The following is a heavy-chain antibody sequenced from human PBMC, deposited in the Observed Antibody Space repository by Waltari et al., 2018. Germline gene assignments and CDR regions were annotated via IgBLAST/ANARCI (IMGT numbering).Heavy chain of an antibody. Sequence: QVQLVESGGGVVQPGGSLRLSCAASGFTFSSYGMHWVRQAPGKGLEWVAFIRYDGSNKYDADSVKGRFTISRDNSKNTLYLQMNSLRAEDTAVYYYAKGFVITFGGVIAPFDYWGQGTLVTVSS. CDR2: IRYDGSNK. CDR3: AKGFVITFGGVIAPFDY. CDR1: GFTFSSYG. V-gene: IGHV3-30*02. D-gene: IGHD3-16*02. J-gene: IGHJ4*02.